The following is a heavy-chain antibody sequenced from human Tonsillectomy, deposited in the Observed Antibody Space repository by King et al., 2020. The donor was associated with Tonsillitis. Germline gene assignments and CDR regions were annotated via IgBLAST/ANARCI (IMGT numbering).Heavy chain of an antibody. Sequence: VQLQESGPGLVKPSQTLSLTCTVSGGSISSGDYYWSWIRQPPGKGLEWIGYVYYTGSTYYTPSLKSRVTISVDTSKNQFSLKLDSVTAADTAVYYCARLVTMVRGVTTYYFDYWGQGTLVTVSS. V-gene: IGHV4-30-4*01. D-gene: IGHD3-10*01. CDR3: ARLVTMVRGVTTYYFDY. CDR2: VYYTGST. CDR1: GGSISSGDYY. J-gene: IGHJ4*02.